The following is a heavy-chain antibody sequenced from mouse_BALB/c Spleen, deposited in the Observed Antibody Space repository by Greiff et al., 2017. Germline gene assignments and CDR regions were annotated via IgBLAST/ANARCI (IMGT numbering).Heavy chain of an antibody. D-gene: IGHD2-14*01. CDR3: ARFYRSYYYAMDY. CDR1: GFNIKDTY. Sequence: VQLQQSGAELVKPGASVKLSCTASGFNIKDTYMHWVKQRPEQGLEWIGRIDPANGNTKYDPKFQGKATITADTSSNTAYLQLSSLTSEDTAVYYCARFYRSYYYAMDYWGQGTSVTVSS. CDR2: IDPANGNT. J-gene: IGHJ4*01. V-gene: IGHV14-3*02.